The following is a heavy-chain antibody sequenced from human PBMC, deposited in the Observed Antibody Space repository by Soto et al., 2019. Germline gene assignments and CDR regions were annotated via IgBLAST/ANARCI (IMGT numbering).Heavy chain of an antibody. V-gene: IGHV3-33*01. D-gene: IGHD6-19*01. CDR3: ARATPGIAVAGPFDS. CDR1: GFTFSSYG. Sequence: LRLSCAASGFTFSSYGMHWVRQAPGKGLEWVAVIWYDGSNKYYADSVKGRFTISRDNSKNTLYLQMNSLRAEDTAVYYCARATPGIAVAGPFDSWGQGTLVTVSS. J-gene: IGHJ4*02. CDR2: IWYDGSNK.